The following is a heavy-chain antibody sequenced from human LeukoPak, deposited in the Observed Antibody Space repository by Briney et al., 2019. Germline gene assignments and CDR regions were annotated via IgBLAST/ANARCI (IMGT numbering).Heavy chain of an antibody. Sequence: SETLSLTCTVSGGSISSYYWSWIRQPPGKGLEWIGYSYYSGSTTPHPSLKSRVTISVDTSKNQFSLRLGSVTAADTAVYYCARHGGSGSFDYWGQGTLVTVSS. CDR2: SYYSGST. D-gene: IGHD3-3*01. CDR1: GGSISSYY. J-gene: IGHJ4*02. CDR3: ARHGGSGSFDY. V-gene: IGHV4-59*08.